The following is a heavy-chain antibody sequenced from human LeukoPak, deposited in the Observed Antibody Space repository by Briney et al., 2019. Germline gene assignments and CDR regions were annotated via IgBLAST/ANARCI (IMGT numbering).Heavy chain of an antibody. CDR3: AKGVMVGYSSSWYYFDY. J-gene: IGHJ4*02. D-gene: IGHD6-13*01. Sequence: KASETLSLTCAVYGGSFSGYYWSWIRQPPGKGLEWIGEVNHSGSTNYNPSLKSRVTISVDTSKNQFSLKLSSVTAADTAVYYCAKGVMVGYSSSWYYFDYWGQGTLVTVSS. CDR1: GGSFSGYY. V-gene: IGHV4-34*01. CDR2: VNHSGST.